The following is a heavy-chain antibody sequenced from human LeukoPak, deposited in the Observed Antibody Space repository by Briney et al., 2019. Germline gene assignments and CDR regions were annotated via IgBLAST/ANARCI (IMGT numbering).Heavy chain of an antibody. CDR2: IYHSGST. J-gene: IGHJ4*02. Sequence: SETLSLTCTVSGGSISSGVYYWSWTRQPPGKGLEGFGYIYHSGSTYYNPSLKSRVTISVDRSKNQFSLKLSSVTAADTAVYYCAKDSTRWRGYSYGSFDYWGQGTLVTVSS. CDR1: GGSISSGVYY. V-gene: IGHV4-30-2*01. D-gene: IGHD5-18*01. CDR3: AKDSTRWRGYSYGSFDY.